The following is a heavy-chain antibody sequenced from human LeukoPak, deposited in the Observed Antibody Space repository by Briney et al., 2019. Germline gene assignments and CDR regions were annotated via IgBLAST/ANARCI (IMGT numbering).Heavy chain of an antibody. CDR3: AIDSSSWSYYYYGMDV. CDR2: ISGSGGST. J-gene: IGHJ6*02. D-gene: IGHD6-13*01. Sequence: PGGSLRLSCAASGFTFSSYAMSWVRQAPGKRLEWVSAISGSGGSTYYADSVKGRFTISRDNSKNTLYLQMNSLRAEDTAVYYCAIDSSSWSYYYYGMDVWGQGTTVTVSS. V-gene: IGHV3-23*01. CDR1: GFTFSSYA.